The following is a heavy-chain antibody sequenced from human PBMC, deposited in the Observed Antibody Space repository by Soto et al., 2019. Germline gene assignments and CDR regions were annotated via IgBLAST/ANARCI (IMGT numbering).Heavy chain of an antibody. V-gene: IGHV3-21*06. CDR3: ERDHITEPLARSFDY. CDR1: GFTLSIYS. D-gene: IGHD1-20*01. J-gene: IGHJ4*02. CDR2: ISSSSSYI. Sequence: PWGSLRLSCAASGFTLSIYSMNWVRQAPGKGLEWVSSISSSSSYIYYADSVKGRFTISRDNAKNSLYLQMNSLRVEDTAVYFCERDHITEPLARSFDYWGQGTLVTVSS.